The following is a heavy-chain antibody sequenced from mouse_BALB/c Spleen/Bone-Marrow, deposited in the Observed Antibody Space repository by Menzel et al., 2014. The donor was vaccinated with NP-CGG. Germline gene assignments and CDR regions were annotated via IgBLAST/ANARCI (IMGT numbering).Heavy chain of an antibody. CDR3: ARDDDSYAMDY. CDR1: GFSLTSYS. CDR2: IWAGGST. V-gene: IGHV2-9*02. J-gene: IGHJ4*01. Sequence: ESGPGLVALSQSLSITCTVSGFSLTSYSVHWVRQPPGKGLEWLGVIWAGGSTDYNSALMSRLSISKDNSKSQVFLKMSSLQTDDTAMFYCARDDDSYAMDYWGQGTSVTVSS. D-gene: IGHD2-3*01.